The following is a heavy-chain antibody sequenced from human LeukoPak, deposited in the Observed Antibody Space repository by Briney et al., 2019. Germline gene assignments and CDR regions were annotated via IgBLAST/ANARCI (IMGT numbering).Heavy chain of an antibody. CDR2: INHSGST. V-gene: IGHV4-34*01. CDR1: GGSFSGYS. D-gene: IGHD2-2*01. Sequence: SETLSLTCALNGGSFSGYSWSWIRQPPGKGLEWIGEINHSGSTKYNPSLKSRVTISVDTSKKHLSLELSSMTAADTAVYYCARGYCSSTSCYGAAFDIWGQGTMVTVSS. CDR3: ARGYCSSTSCYGAAFDI. J-gene: IGHJ3*02.